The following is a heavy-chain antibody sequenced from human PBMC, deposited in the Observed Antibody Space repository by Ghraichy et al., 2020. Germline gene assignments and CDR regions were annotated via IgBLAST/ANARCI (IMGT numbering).Heavy chain of an antibody. CDR2: IFYTGST. Sequence: SETLSLTCTVSGGSIGTFYWSWLRQPPGKGLEWIGHIFYTGSTNYNPSLKSRLTISVDTSRNQFSLNLKSVTAADTAVYYCARSRYCSGATCYEDFNFFAPWGQGTLGTVSS. V-gene: IGHV4-59*01. CDR3: ARSRYCSGATCYEDFNFFAP. D-gene: IGHD2-15*01. CDR1: GGSIGTFY. J-gene: IGHJ5*02.